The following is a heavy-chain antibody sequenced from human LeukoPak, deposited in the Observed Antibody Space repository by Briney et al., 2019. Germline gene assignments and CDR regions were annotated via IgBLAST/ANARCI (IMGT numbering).Heavy chain of an antibody. V-gene: IGHV4-4*02. J-gene: IGHJ3*02. CDR3: ARDLILDTAMAEQI. D-gene: IGHD5-18*01. CDR2: IYHSGST. Sequence: PSGTLSLTCAVSGGSISSSNWWSWVRRPPGKGLEWIGEIYHSGSTYYNPSLKSRVTISVDTSKNQFSLKLSSVTAADTAVYYCARDLILDTAMAEQIWGQGTMVTVSS. CDR1: GGSISSSNW.